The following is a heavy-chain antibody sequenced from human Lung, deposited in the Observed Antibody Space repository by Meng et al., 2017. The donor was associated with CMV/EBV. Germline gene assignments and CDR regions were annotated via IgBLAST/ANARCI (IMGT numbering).Heavy chain of an antibody. CDR1: GFTFSSYG. V-gene: IGHV3-23*01. CDR3: AKDPSDIVLMDFAIYAFDI. CDR2: MSASGGST. J-gene: IGHJ3*02. Sequence: GESLKISCAASGFTFSSYGMSWVRQAPGKGLEWVSTMSASGGSTKYADSVKGRFTISRDNSKDMLYLQMNSLRAEDTAVYYCAKDPSDIVLMDFAIYAFDIWGQGTMVTGSS. D-gene: IGHD2-8*01.